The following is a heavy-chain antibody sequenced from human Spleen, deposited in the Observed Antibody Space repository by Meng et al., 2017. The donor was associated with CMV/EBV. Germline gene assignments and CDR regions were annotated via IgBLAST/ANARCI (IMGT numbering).Heavy chain of an antibody. D-gene: IGHD6-19*01. CDR2: ISSRSNTI. J-gene: IGHJ4*02. CDR1: GFIFSSYS. V-gene: IGHV3-48*04. Sequence: GESLKISCTTSGFIFSSYSMNWVRQAPGKGLEWVSHISSRSNTIYYRDSVRGRFTISRDNAKDSLYLQMNSLRAEDTAVYYCARERGEAPYSSGWYEDYWGQGTLVTSPQ. CDR3: ARERGEAPYSSGWYEDY.